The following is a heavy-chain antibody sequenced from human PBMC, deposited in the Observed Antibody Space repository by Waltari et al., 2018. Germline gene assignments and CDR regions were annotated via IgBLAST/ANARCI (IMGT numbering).Heavy chain of an antibody. Sequence: QVQLQQWGAGLLKPSETLSLTCAVYGGSFSGYYWSWIRQPPGKGLEWIGEINHSGSTNYIPSRKSRVTLSVDTSKNQFSLKLSSVTAADTAVYYCARGLRYSSGWSYYYYYMDVWGKGTTVTISS. CDR3: ARGLRYSSGWSYYYYYMDV. J-gene: IGHJ6*03. CDR1: GGSFSGYY. D-gene: IGHD6-19*01. V-gene: IGHV4-34*01. CDR2: INHSGST.